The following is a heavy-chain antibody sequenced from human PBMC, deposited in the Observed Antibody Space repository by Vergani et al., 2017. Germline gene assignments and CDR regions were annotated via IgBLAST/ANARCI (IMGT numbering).Heavy chain of an antibody. CDR2: ISGSGGST. J-gene: IGHJ6*02. CDR1: GFTFSSYA. CDR3: AKDPGRPDTLYYYYYGMDV. V-gene: IGHV3-23*01. Sequence: VQLLESGGGLVQPGGSLRLSCAASGFTFSSYAMSWVRQAPGKGLEWVSAISGSGGSTYYADSVKGRFTISRDNSKNTLYLQMNSLRAEDTAVYYCAKDPGRPDTLYYYYYGMDVWGQGTTVTVSS.